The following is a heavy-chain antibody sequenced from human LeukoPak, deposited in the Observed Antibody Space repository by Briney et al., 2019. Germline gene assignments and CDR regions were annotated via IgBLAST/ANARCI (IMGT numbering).Heavy chain of an antibody. D-gene: IGHD3-9*01. CDR3: ARDTRYFDWPDSYGMDV. Sequence: SETLSLTCTVSGGSISSYYWSWIRQPPGKGLEWIGYIYYSGSTNYNPSLKSRVTISVDTSKSQFSLKLSSVTAADTAVYYCARDTRYFDWPDSYGMDVWGQGTTVTVSS. CDR1: GGSISSYY. J-gene: IGHJ6*02. CDR2: IYYSGST. V-gene: IGHV4-59*01.